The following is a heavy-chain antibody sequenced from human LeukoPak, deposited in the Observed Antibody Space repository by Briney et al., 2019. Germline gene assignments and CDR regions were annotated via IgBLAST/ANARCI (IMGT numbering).Heavy chain of an antibody. CDR2: IIPIFGTA. CDR1: GGTFSSCA. J-gene: IGHJ4*02. V-gene: IGHV1-69*05. CDR3: ASYSRDGYAYFDY. Sequence: ASVKVSCKASGGTFSSCAISWVRQAPGQGLEWMGRIIPIFGTANYAQKFQGRVTITTDESTSTAYMELSSLRSEDTAVYYCASYSRDGYAYFDYWGQGTLVTVSS. D-gene: IGHD5-24*01.